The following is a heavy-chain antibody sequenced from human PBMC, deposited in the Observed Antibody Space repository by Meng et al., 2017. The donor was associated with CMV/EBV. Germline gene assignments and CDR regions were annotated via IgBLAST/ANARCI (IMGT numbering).Heavy chain of an antibody. J-gene: IGHJ5*02. CDR2: IRSKANSYAT. Sequence: GESLKISCAASGFTFSGSAMHWVRQASGKGLEWVGRIRSKANSYATAYAASVKGRFTTSRDDSKNTAYLQMNSLKTEDTAVYYCTRLTEKQLEGGVFNWFDPWGRGTLVTVSS. CDR1: GFTFSGSA. D-gene: IGHD6-6*01. CDR3: TRLTEKQLEGGVFNWFDP. V-gene: IGHV3-73*01.